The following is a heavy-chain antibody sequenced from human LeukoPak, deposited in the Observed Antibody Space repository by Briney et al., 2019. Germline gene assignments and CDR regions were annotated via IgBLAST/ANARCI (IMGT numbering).Heavy chain of an antibody. D-gene: IGHD3-10*01. J-gene: IGHJ4*02. Sequence: GGSLRLSCAASGFTFSSYSMSWVRQAPGKGLEGVAAIIGNGDRTYYTDSVKGRLTISRDNPKNTLYLLMNSLSAEDTALYYCAKEQTSSGYFDYWGQGTLVTVSS. CDR2: IIGNGDRT. CDR1: GFTFSSYS. CDR3: AKEQTSSGYFDY. V-gene: IGHV3-23*01.